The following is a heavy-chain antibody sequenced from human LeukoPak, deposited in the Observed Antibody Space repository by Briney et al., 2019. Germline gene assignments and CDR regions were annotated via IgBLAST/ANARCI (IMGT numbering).Heavy chain of an antibody. Sequence: GGPLRLSCATSGFTFSNAWMHWVRQAPGKGLVWVSRINSDGRSAVYADSVKGRFTVSRDNAKNTLYLQMNSLRAEDTAVYYCSRVSTTDDHWGQGTLVTVSS. V-gene: IGHV3-74*01. D-gene: IGHD2/OR15-2a*01. CDR3: SRVSTTDDH. J-gene: IGHJ4*02. CDR2: INSDGRSA. CDR1: GFTFSNAW.